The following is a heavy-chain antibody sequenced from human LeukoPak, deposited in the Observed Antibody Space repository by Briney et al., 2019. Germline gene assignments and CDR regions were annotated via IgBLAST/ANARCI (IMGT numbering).Heavy chain of an antibody. Sequence: PSETLSLTCTVSGGSTSSYYWGWIRQPPGKGLECIGYIYYSGSTNYNPSLKSRVTISLDTSKNQFSLKLSSVTAADTAVYYCARDSEVSSGWYPFDYWGQGTLVTVSS. V-gene: IGHV4-59*01. CDR1: GGSTSSYY. J-gene: IGHJ4*02. D-gene: IGHD6-19*01. CDR3: ARDSEVSSGWYPFDY. CDR2: IYYSGST.